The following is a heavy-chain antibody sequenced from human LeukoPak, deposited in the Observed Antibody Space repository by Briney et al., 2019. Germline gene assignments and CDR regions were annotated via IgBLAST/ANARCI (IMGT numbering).Heavy chain of an antibody. Sequence: ASVKVSCKVSGYMLHELSMHWVRQAPGKGLEWMGGFDPVDGETIYAQKFQGRVTMTEDTSTDTAYMQLTSLRSEDTAVYYCATNVLRFLEWLYWGQGTLVTVSS. J-gene: IGHJ4*02. CDR1: GYMLHELS. CDR2: FDPVDGET. V-gene: IGHV1-24*01. D-gene: IGHD3-3*01. CDR3: ATNVLRFLEWLY.